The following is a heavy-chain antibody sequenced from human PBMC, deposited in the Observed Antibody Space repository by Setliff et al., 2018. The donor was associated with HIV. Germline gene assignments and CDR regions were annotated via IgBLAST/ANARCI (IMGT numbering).Heavy chain of an antibody. CDR1: GFTFSNYA. J-gene: IGHJ4*02. Sequence: LRLSCAASGFTFSNYALGWVRQVPGKGLEWVASISNTGRTTYYADSAKGRFIISRDNSENTGYLKMSSLRDEDTAIDYCTNWPEGAHDLFDYWGQGTLVTVSS. D-gene: IGHD3-16*01. V-gene: IGHV3-23*01. CDR3: TNWPEGAHDLFDY. CDR2: ISNTGRTT.